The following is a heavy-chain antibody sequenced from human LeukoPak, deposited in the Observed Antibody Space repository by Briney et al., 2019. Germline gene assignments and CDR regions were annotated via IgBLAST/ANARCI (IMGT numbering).Heavy chain of an antibody. CDR3: TRWWQWLRAY. Sequence: GEPLRLSCAASGWTFSNAWRSWVRQAPGKGLEWVGRIKSKTDGGTTDYAAPVKGRFTIPRDDSKNTLYLQMNSLKTEDTAVYYCTRWWQWLRAYWGQGTLVTVSS. V-gene: IGHV3-15*01. J-gene: IGHJ4*02. CDR1: GWTFSNAW. CDR2: IKSKTDGGTT. D-gene: IGHD6-19*01.